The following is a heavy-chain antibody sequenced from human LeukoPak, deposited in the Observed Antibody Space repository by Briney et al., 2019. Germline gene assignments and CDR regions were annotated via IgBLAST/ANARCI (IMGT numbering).Heavy chain of an antibody. CDR1: GFTFSSYG. CDR3: AKDHYYGSGSYYKNAQTDP. J-gene: IGHJ5*02. CDR2: ISYDGSNK. D-gene: IGHD3-10*01. V-gene: IGHV3-30*18. Sequence: GGSLRLSCAASGFTFSSYGMHWVRQAPGKGLEWVAVISYDGSNKYYADSVKGRFTISRDNSKNTLYLQMNSLRAEDTAVYYCAKDHYYGSGSYYKNAQTDPWGQGTLVTVSS.